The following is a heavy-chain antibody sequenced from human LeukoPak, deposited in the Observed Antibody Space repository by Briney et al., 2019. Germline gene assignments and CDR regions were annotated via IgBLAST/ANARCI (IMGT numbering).Heavy chain of an antibody. D-gene: IGHD1-26*01. CDR1: GGFISSGSYY. Sequence: SETLSLTCTVAGGFISSGSYYWSWIRQPAGKGLEWIVRIYTSGSTNYNPSLERPVTISIATTKNQFSLKLCSATAPPKAAYDCVKSRVGATFDYWGQGTLVTVSS. V-gene: IGHV4-61*02. J-gene: IGHJ4*02. CDR2: IYTSGST. CDR3: VKSRVGATFDY.